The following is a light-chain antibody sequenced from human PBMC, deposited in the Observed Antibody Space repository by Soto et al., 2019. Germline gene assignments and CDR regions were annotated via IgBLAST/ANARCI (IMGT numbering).Light chain of an antibody. CDR3: QQYGNSPGYT. V-gene: IGKV3-20*01. J-gene: IGKJ2*01. CDR2: GAS. CDR1: QSVSSSY. Sequence: EIVLTQSPGTLSLSPGERATLSCRASQSVSSSYLAWYQQKPGQAPRLLIYGASSRATGIPDRFSGSGSGTDFTLTISRLEPEDFAVYYRQQYGNSPGYTFGQGTKLEIK.